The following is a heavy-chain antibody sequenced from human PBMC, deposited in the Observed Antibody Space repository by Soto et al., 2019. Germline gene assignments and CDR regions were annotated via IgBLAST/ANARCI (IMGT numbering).Heavy chain of an antibody. V-gene: IGHV4-34*01. CDR3: ARDRVATIFNNWFDP. J-gene: IGHJ5*02. CDR1: GGSFSGYY. CDR2: INHSGST. D-gene: IGHD5-12*01. Sequence: SETLSLTCAVYGGSFSGYYWSWIRQPPGKGLEWIGEINHSGSTNCNPSLKSRVTISVDTSKNQFSLKLSSVTAADTAVYYCARDRVATIFNNWFDPWGQGTLVTVSS.